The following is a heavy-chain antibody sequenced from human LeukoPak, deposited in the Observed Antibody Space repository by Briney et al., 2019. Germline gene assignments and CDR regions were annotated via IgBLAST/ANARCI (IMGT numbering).Heavy chain of an antibody. D-gene: IGHD6-13*01. CDR2: ISSSSSYI. V-gene: IGHV3-21*01. J-gene: IGHJ3*02. Sequence: PGGSLRLSCAASGFTFSSYSMNWVRQAPGKGLEGVSSISSSSSYIYYADSVKGRFTISRDNAKNSLYLQMNSLRAEDTAVYHCVREASGGTKGVSGTFDIWGQGTLVAVSS. CDR1: GFTFSSYS. CDR3: VREASGGTKGVSGTFDI.